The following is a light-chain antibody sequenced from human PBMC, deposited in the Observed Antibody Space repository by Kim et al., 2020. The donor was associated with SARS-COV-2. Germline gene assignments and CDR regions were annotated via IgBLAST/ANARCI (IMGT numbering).Light chain of an antibody. CDR1: QSVSGS. CDR2: GAS. CDR3: QQYNNWPQWT. Sequence: FPGEGATLSCRASQSVSGSLAWYQQKPGQAPRLLIYGASTRATGIPARFSGSGSGTEFTLTISSLQSEDFAVYYCQQYNNWPQWTFGQGTKVDIK. V-gene: IGKV3-15*01. J-gene: IGKJ1*01.